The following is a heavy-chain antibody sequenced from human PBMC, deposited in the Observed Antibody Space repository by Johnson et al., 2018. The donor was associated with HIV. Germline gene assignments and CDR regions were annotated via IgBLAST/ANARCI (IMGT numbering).Heavy chain of an antibody. CDR1: GFTFSSYA. D-gene: IGHD4-23*01. Sequence: VQLVESGGGLVQPGGSLRLSCAASGFTFSSYAMSWVRQAPGKGLEWVSAISGGGGSTCYPGSVKGRFTISRENAKNSLYLQMNSLGAGDTAVYYCARGDYGGNLDAFDIWGQGTMVTVSS. V-gene: IGHV3-23*04. CDR2: ISGGGGST. J-gene: IGHJ3*02. CDR3: ARGDYGGNLDAFDI.